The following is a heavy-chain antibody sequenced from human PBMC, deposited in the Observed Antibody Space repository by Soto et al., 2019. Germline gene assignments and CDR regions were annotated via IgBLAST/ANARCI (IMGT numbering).Heavy chain of an antibody. CDR1: GFSFSSYG. Sequence: QVQLVESGGGVVQPGRSLRLSCAASGFSFSSYGMHWVRQAPGMGLEWVALISYDGSNKFYADSVKGQFTISRDNSKNTLYLQVNSLRAEDTAVYYCAKDLFSGGSYPNWFDPWGQGTLVTVSS. CDR3: AKDLFSGGSYPNWFDP. CDR2: ISYDGSNK. D-gene: IGHD1-26*01. V-gene: IGHV3-30*18. J-gene: IGHJ5*02.